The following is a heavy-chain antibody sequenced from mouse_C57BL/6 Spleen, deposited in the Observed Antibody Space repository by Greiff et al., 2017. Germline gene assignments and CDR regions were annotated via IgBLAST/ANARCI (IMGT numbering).Heavy chain of an antibody. Sequence: EVQLVESGGGLVKPGASVKLSCAASGYTFSSYSMSWVRQTPEKRLEWVATISGGGGNTHYTESVKGTVTFSGDKANNTVYLQMSSLRSEDSALYYCARKDYGSSPSSLYFDVWGTGTTVTVSS. D-gene: IGHD1-2*01. CDR3: ARKDYGSSPSSLYFDV. CDR2: ISGGGGNT. V-gene: IGHV5-9*01. CDR1: GYTFSSYS. J-gene: IGHJ1*03.